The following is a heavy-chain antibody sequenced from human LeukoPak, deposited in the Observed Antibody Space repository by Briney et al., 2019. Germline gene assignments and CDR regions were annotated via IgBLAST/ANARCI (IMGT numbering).Heavy chain of an antibody. CDR1: GFTFSSYE. Sequence: GGSLRLSCAASGFTFSSYEMNWVRQAPGKGLEWVSYISSSGSTIYYADSVKGRFTISRDNAKNSLYLQMNSLRAEDTAVYYCARGFGDRTFDCWGQGTLVTVSS. CDR3: ARGFGDRTFDC. J-gene: IGHJ4*02. D-gene: IGHD3-16*01. V-gene: IGHV3-48*03. CDR2: ISSSGSTI.